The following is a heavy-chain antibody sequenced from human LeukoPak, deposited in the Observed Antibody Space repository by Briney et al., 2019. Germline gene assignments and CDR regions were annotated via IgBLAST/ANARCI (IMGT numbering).Heavy chain of an antibody. D-gene: IGHD3-16*01. CDR1: GFSFSSYE. J-gene: IGHJ6*02. Sequence: GGSLRLSCAASGFSFSSYEMNWVRQAPGKGLEWVSYISSSGSTIYYADSLKGRFTISRDNAKNSLFLQLNSLRAEDTAVYDCARDGVPAYYYAMDVWGQGTTVTVSS. CDR3: ARDGVPAYYYAMDV. CDR2: ISSSGSTI. V-gene: IGHV3-48*03.